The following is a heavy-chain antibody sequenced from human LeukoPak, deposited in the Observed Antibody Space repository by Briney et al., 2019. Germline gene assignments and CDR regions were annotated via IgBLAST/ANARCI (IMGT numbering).Heavy chain of an antibody. CDR2: MNPNSGNT. Sequence: GASVKVSCKASGYTFTSYDINWVRQATGQGLEWMGWMNPNSGNTGYAQKFQGRVTMTRNTSISTAYMELSSLRSEDTAVYYCASGPYITMVRGVSGYYGMDVWGQGTTVTVSS. CDR1: GYTFTSYD. D-gene: IGHD3-10*01. V-gene: IGHV1-8*01. J-gene: IGHJ6*02. CDR3: ASGPYITMVRGVSGYYGMDV.